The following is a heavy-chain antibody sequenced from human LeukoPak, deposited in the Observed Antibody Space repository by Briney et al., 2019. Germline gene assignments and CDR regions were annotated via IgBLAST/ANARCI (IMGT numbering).Heavy chain of an antibody. V-gene: IGHV4-4*07. J-gene: IGHJ3*02. CDR2: IYTSGST. CDR3: ARDLYSSSRPGDDAFDI. CDR1: GGSISSYY. D-gene: IGHD6-13*01. Sequence: SETLSLTCTVSGGSISSYYWSWIRQPARKGLEWIGRIYTSGSTNYSPSLKSRVTMSVDTSKNQFSLKLSSVTAADTAVYYCARDLYSSSRPGDDAFDIWGQGTMVTVSS.